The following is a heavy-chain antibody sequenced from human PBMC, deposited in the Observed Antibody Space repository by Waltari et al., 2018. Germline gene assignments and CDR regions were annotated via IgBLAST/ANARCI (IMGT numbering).Heavy chain of an antibody. CDR3: ARDTPPWSSGWYAPLG. V-gene: IGHV4-4*07. D-gene: IGHD6-19*01. Sequence: QVQLQESGPGLVKPSETLSLTCTVSGGSISSYYWSWIRQPAGKGLEWIGRIYTSGSTNYNPSLKSRVTMSVDTSKNQFSLKLSSVTAADTAVYYCARDTPPWSSGWYAPLGWGQGTLVTVSS. CDR1: GGSISSYY. J-gene: IGHJ4*02. CDR2: IYTSGST.